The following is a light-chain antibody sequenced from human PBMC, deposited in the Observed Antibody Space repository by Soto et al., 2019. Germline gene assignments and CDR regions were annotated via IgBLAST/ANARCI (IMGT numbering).Light chain of an antibody. V-gene: IGLV2-14*01. J-gene: IGLJ2*01. Sequence: QSALTQPASVSGSPGQSITISCTGTSSGVGGYSYVSWYQQQPGKAPKFMIYDVTNRPSGVSNRFSGSKSGNTASLTISGLQAEDEADYYCTSWTTSTTMIFGGGTKVTVL. CDR3: TSWTTSTTMI. CDR1: SSGVGGYSY. CDR2: DVT.